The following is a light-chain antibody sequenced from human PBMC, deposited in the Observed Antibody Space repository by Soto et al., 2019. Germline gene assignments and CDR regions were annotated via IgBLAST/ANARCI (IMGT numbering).Light chain of an antibody. CDR1: SGHSSYI. CDR3: ETWDSNTRV. J-gene: IGLJ1*01. Sequence: QLVLTQSSSASASLGSSVKLTGTLSSGHSSYIIAWHQQQPGKAPRYLMKLEGSGSYNKGSGVPDRFSGSSSGADRYLSISNLQFEDEADYFCETWDSNTRVFGTGTKVTVL. CDR2: LEGSGSY. V-gene: IGLV4-60*02.